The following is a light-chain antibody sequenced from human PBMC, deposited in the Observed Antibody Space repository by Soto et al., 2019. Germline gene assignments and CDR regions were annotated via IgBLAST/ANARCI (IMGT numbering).Light chain of an antibody. V-gene: IGLV1-44*01. CDR3: ASWDDSLNGPV. CDR2: SNN. CDR1: SSNIGTNT. J-gene: IGLJ2*01. Sequence: QSVLKQLHSASGTPGQRVTISCSGSSSNIGTNTVNWYQHLPGTAPTLLIYSNNQRPSGYPDRSSASKSDTSASLAISGLQSEYEADYYCASWDDSLNGPVFCGGTKVTV.